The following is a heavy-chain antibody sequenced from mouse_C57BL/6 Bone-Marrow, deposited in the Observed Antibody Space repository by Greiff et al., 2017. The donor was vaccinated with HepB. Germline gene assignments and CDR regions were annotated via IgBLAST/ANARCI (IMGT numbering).Heavy chain of an antibody. CDR1: GYTFTNYW. V-gene: IGHV1-63*01. CDR3: ARGELGDYAMDY. J-gene: IGHJ4*01. Sequence: VQLQESGAELVRPGTSVKMSCKASGYTFTNYWIGWAKQRPGHGLEWIGDIYPGGGYTNYNEKFKGKATLTADKSSSTAYMQFSSLTSEDSAIYYCARGELGDYAMDYWGQGTSVTVSS. D-gene: IGHD3-3*01. CDR2: IYPGGGYT.